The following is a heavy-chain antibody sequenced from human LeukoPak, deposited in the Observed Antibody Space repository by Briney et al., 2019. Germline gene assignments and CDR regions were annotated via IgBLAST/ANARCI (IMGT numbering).Heavy chain of an antibody. CDR3: ACSVTTQFQGDY. J-gene: IGHJ4*02. D-gene: IGHD3-10*02. CDR1: GYTFTSFG. Sequence: ASVKVSCKASGYTFTSFGINWVRQAPGQGLEWMGWISADKGNTNYAQKFQGRVTITRDTSASTAYMELSSLRSEDTAVYYCACSVTTQFQGDYWGQGTLVTVSS. V-gene: IGHV1-18*01. CDR2: ISADKGNT.